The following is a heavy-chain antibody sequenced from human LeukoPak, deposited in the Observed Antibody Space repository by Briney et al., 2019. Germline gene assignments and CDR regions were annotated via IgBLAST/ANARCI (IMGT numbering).Heavy chain of an antibody. J-gene: IGHJ4*02. CDR1: GYTFTSYG. Sequence: ASVKVSCKASGYTFTSYGISWVRQAPGQGLEWMGWISAYNGNTNYAQKLQGRVTMTTDISTSTAYMELRSLRSDDTAVYYCARGIYYYDSSGYYGPHFDYWGQGTLVTVSS. D-gene: IGHD3-22*01. V-gene: IGHV1-18*01. CDR3: ARGIYYYDSSGYYGPHFDY. CDR2: ISAYNGNT.